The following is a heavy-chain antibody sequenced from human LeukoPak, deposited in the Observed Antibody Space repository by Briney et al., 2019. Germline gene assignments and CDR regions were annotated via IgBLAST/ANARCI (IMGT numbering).Heavy chain of an antibody. CDR1: GFSLSSYA. J-gene: IGHJ4*02. CDR2: ISSTDAGT. CDR3: AKDVRTKRPPPEGFDY. Sequence: GGSLRLSCAASGFSLSSYAMSWVRQAPGKGLEWVSAISSTDAGTYHADSVRGRFTISRDNSKNTLFLQMNSLRVDDTAVYYCAKDVRTKRPPPEGFDYWGQGTLVTVSS. V-gene: IGHV3-23*01. D-gene: IGHD1-14*01.